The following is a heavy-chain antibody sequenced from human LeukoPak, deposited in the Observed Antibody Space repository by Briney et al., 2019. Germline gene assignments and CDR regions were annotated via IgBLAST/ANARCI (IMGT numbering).Heavy chain of an antibody. CDR3: ANRRESGSYLLFDY. CDR1: GYTFTSYD. CDR2: MNPNSGNT. J-gene: IGHJ4*02. D-gene: IGHD3-10*01. V-gene: IGHV1-8*03. Sequence: GASVKVSCKASGYTFTSYDINWVRQATGQGLEWMGWMNPNSGNTGYAQKFQGRVTITRNTSISTAYMELSSLRSEDTAVYYCANRRESGSYLLFDYWGQGTLVTVSS.